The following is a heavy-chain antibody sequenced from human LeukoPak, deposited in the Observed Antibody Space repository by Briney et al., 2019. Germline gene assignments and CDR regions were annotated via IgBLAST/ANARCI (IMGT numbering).Heavy chain of an antibody. D-gene: IGHD1-14*01. CDR2: IYWDDDK. CDR1: GFSLSTTGVG. Sequence: SGPALVRPTQALALTCTFSGFSLSTTGVGVGWIRQSPGKALEWLALIYWDDDKRYSPSLKNRLTIAKDASKNLVVLTMTNVDPVDTATYYCAHRRGGYNWNHGDSDYWGQGTLVTVSS. V-gene: IGHV2-5*02. CDR3: AHRRGGYNWNHGDSDY. J-gene: IGHJ4*02.